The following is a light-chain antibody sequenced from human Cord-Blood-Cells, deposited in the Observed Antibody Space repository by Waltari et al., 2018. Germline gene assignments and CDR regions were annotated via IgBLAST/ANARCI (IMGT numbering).Light chain of an antibody. Sequence: DIQMTQSPSSLSASVGDRVTITCRASQSISSYLNWYQQKPGKAPKLLIYAASSLQSGVPSRFGGSGSGTDFTLTISSLQPVDFATYYCQQSYSTPRDTFGGGTKVEIK. CDR2: AAS. CDR3: QQSYSTPRDT. J-gene: IGKJ4*01. V-gene: IGKV1-39*01. CDR1: QSISSY.